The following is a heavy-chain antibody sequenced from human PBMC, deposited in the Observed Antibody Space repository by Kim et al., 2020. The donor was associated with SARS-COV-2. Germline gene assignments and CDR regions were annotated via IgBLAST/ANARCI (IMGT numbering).Heavy chain of an antibody. CDR1: GFTFSSYG. D-gene: IGHD6-19*01. J-gene: IGHJ4*02. V-gene: IGHV3-30*18. CDR2: ISYDGSNK. Sequence: GGSLRLSCAASGFTFSSYGMHWVRQAPGKGLEWVAVISYDGSNKYYADSVKGRFTISRDNSKNTLYLQMNSLRAEDTAVYYCAKDIAVAGPGEVGYWGQGTLVTVSS. CDR3: AKDIAVAGPGEVGY.